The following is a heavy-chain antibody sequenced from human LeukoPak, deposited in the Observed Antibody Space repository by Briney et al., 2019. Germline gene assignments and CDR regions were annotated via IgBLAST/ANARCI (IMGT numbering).Heavy chain of an antibody. V-gene: IGHV1-18*01. CDR1: GYTFTSYG. CDR2: ISAYNGNT. Sequence: GASVNVSCKASGYTFTSYGISWVRQAPGQGLEWMRWISAYNGNTNYAQKLQGRVTMTTDTSTSTAYMDLSSLRPDDTAVYYCARSVAVAVFDYWGQGTLVTVSS. D-gene: IGHD6-19*01. J-gene: IGHJ4*02. CDR3: ARSVAVAVFDY.